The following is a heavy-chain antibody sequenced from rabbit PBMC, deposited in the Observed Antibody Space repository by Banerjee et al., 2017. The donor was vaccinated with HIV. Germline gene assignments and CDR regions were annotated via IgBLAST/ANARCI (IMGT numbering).Heavy chain of an antibody. V-gene: IGHV1S45*01. D-gene: IGHD4-1*01. J-gene: IGHJ4*01. CDR2: IDGGSSGST. CDR1: GFDFSNYYM. CDR3: AREAILVAGVEDL. Sequence: QEQLVESGGGLVQPGGSLTLSCKASGFDFSNYYMSWVRQAPGKGLEWIGCIDGGSSGSTWYASWAKGRFTISKTSSTTVTLQMTSLTAADTATYFCAREAILVAGVEDLWGPGTLVTVS.